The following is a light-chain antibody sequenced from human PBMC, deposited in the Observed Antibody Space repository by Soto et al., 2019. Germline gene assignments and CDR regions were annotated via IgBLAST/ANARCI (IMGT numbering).Light chain of an antibody. Sequence: EIVLTQSPGTLSLSPGESATLSCRASQSVSSIYLAWYQHKPGQAPRLLIYGASSRATDIPDRFSGSGSGTDFTLMINGLEPEDVAVYYCQQYGNSPYTFGQGTKLEIK. V-gene: IGKV3-20*01. J-gene: IGKJ2*01. CDR1: QSVSSIY. CDR2: GAS. CDR3: QQYGNSPYT.